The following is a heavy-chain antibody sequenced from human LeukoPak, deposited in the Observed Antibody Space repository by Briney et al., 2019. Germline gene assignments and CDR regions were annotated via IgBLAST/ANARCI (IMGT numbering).Heavy chain of an antibody. V-gene: IGHV4-39*01. D-gene: IGHD2-2*01. CDR3: ARTVVVPTYYMDV. CDR2: IYYSGST. J-gene: IGHJ6*03. CDR1: GGSISSSSYY. Sequence: SETLSLTCTVSGGSISSSSYYWGWIRQPPGKGLEGIGSIYYSGSTYYNPSLKSRVTISVDTSKNQFSLKLSSVTAADTAVYYCARTVVVPTYYMDVWGKGTTVTVSS.